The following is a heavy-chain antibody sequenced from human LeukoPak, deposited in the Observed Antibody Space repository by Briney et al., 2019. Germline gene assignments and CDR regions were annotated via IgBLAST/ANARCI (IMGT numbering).Heavy chain of an antibody. V-gene: IGHV4-59*08. D-gene: IGHD3-22*01. CDR2: IYYSGST. J-gene: IGHJ4*02. CDR1: GGSISSYY. Sequence: PSETLSLTCTVSGGSISSYYWSWIRQPPGKGPEWIGYIYYSGSTNYNPSLKSRVTISVDTSKNQFSLKLSSVTAADTAVYYCARHERDSSGYYYFDYWGQGTLVTVSS. CDR3: ARHERDSSGYYYFDY.